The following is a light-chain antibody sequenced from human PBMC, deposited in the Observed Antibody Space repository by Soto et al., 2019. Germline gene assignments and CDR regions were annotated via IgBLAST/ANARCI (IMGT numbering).Light chain of an antibody. CDR3: QQSSSTPLT. CDR2: AAS. V-gene: IGKV1-39*01. CDR1: QSISSY. Sequence: DIQMTQSPSSLSASVGDRVTITCRASQSISSYLNWYQQKPGKAPKLLIYAASSLQSGVPSRFSGSGSGTDFTLTISSLQPEDFATYYSQQSSSTPLTFGQGTKVDIK. J-gene: IGKJ1*01.